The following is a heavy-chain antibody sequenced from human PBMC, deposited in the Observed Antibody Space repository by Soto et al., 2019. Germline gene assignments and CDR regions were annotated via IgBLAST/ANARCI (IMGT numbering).Heavy chain of an antibody. Sequence: PSETLSLTCAVYGGSFRGYYWSWIRQPPGKGLEWVSAISGSGISTFYADSVKGRFTISRDNSKNTLYLQMNSRRAADTAVYYCARDSADCASSSCYGFFGYWGQGTLVTVSS. CDR3: ARDSADCASSSCYGFFGY. V-gene: IGHV3-23*01. CDR1: GGSFRGYY. J-gene: IGHJ4*02. D-gene: IGHD2-2*01. CDR2: ISGSGIST.